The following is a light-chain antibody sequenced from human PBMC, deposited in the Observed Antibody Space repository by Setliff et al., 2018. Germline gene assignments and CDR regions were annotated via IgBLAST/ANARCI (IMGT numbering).Light chain of an antibody. CDR2: GNV. CDR3: QSYDSSLSGYV. Sequence: QSALTQPPSVSGAPGQRVTISCTGSSSNIGAGYDVHWYQQLPGTAPKLLIYGNVNRPSGVPDRFSGSKSGTSASLAITGLQAEDEADYYCQSYDSSLSGYVFGTGTKGTVL. CDR1: SSNIGAGYD. J-gene: IGLJ1*01. V-gene: IGLV1-40*01.